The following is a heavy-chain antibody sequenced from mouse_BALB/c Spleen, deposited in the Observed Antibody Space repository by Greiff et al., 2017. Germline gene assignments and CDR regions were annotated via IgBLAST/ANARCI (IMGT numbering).Heavy chain of an antibody. CDR1: GYTFTSYW. V-gene: IGHV1S81*02. CDR2: INPSNGRT. CDR3: ARMGGYDGGFAY. D-gene: IGHD2-2*01. J-gene: IGHJ3*01. Sequence: VQLQQPGAELVKPGASVKLSCKASGYTFTSYWMHWVKQRPGQGLEWIGEINPSNGRTNYNEKFKSKATLTVDKSSSTAYMQLSSLTSEDSAVYYCARMGGYDGGFAYWGQGTLVTVSA.